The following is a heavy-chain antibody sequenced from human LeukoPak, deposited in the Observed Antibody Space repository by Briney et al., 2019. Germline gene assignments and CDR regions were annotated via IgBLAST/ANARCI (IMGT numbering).Heavy chain of an antibody. V-gene: IGHV3-9*01. D-gene: IGHD5-12*01. CDR2: ISWNSGSR. CDR1: GFTFDAYA. CDR3: ARDLVSYGGYHDY. Sequence: GGSLRLSCTASGFTFDAYAMHWVRQLPGKGPEWVSGISWNSGSRVYADSVKGRFTISRDNAKNSLYLQMNSLGAEDTAVYYCARDLVSYGGYHDYWGQGTLVTVSS. J-gene: IGHJ4*02.